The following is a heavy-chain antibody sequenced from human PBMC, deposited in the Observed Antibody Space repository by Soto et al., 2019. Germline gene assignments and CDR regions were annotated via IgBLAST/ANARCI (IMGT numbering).Heavy chain of an antibody. CDR1: GFTFSNFE. V-gene: IGHV3-48*03. CDR3: ARAECSSPDCLSAYYSYGLDV. CDR2: INTAGSTK. J-gene: IGHJ6*02. Sequence: GGSLRLSCAASGFTFSNFEMHWVRQAPGKGLEWVSYINTAGSTKYYAESVKGRFTISRDNARNSLFLQMNSLRAEDTAVYYCARAECSSPDCLSAYYSYGLDVWGQGSTVTVSS. D-gene: IGHD3-9*01.